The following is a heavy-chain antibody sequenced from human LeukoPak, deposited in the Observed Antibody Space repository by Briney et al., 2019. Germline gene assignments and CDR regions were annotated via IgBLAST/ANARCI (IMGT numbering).Heavy chain of an antibody. D-gene: IGHD5-18*01. CDR3: ARGGYSYGYPYYYYYVDV. J-gene: IGHJ6*03. CDR2: IYTSGST. Sequence: SETLSLTCTVSGGSISSGSYYWSWIRQPAGKGLEWIGRIYTSGSTNYNPSLKSRVTISVDTSKNQFSLKLSSVTAADTAVYYCARGGYSYGYPYYYYYVDVWGKGTTVTISS. V-gene: IGHV4-61*02. CDR1: GGSISSGSYY.